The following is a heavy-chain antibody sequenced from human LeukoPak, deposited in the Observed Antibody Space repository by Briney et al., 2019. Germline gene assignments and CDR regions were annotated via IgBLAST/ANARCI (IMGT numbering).Heavy chain of an antibody. V-gene: IGHV3-72*01. CDR3: ARGLRDSTGYNFVDY. J-gene: IGHJ4*02. Sequence: GGSLRLSCTASGFTFSDHYVDWVRQAPGKGQEWVGRVRNRANRYTTEYAASVKGRFIVSRDDSKNSLYLQMNSLETEDTAVYYCARGLRDSTGYNFVDYWGRGTLVTVSS. D-gene: IGHD3-22*01. CDR1: GFTFSDHY. CDR2: VRNRANRYTT.